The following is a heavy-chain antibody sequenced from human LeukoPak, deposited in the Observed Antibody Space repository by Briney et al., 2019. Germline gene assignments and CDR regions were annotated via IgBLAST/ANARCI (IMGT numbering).Heavy chain of an antibody. CDR2: IYYSGST. D-gene: IGHD4-17*01. CDR1: GGTINSFY. V-gene: IGHV4-59*01. J-gene: IGHJ4*02. CDR3: ARESAGDYVNY. Sequence: SETLSLTCSVSGGTINSFYWSWIRQPPGRGLEWIGYIYYSGSTNYNPSLKSRVTISVDTSKNQFSLRLTSVTAADTAVCYCARESAGDYVNYWGQGTLVTVSS.